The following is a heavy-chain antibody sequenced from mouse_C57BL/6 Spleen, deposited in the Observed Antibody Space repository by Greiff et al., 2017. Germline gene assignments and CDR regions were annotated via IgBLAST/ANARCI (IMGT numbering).Heavy chain of an antibody. J-gene: IGHJ4*01. CDR1: GYTFTDYY. CDR2: INPNNGGT. CDR3: AREGGLLPYYYAMDY. Sequence: EVQLQQSGPELVKPGASVKISCKASGYTFTDYYMNWVKQSHGKSLEWIGDINPNNGGTSYNQKFKGKATLTVDKSSSTAYMELRSLTSEDSAVYYCAREGGLLPYYYAMDYWGQGTSVTVSS. V-gene: IGHV1-26*01. D-gene: IGHD2-3*01.